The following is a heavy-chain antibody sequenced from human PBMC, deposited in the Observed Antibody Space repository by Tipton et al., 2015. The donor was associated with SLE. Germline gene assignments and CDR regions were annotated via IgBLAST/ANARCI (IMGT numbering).Heavy chain of an antibody. CDR1: GFTFDDYA. CDR2: ISWNSGSI. D-gene: IGHD3-3*01. V-gene: IGHV3-9*01. Sequence: SLRLSCAASGFTFDDYAMHWVRQAPGKGLEWVSGISWNSGSIGYADSVKGRFTISRDNAKNSLYLQMNSLRAEDTALYYCAKDHRFLEWPIPGYMDGWGKGTTVTVSS. CDR3: AKDHRFLEWPIPGYMDG. J-gene: IGHJ6*03.